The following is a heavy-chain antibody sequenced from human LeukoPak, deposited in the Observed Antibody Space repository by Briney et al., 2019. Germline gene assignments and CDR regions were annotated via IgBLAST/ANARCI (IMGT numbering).Heavy chain of an antibody. J-gene: IGHJ4*02. D-gene: IGHD6-13*01. V-gene: IGHV4-39*01. CDR1: GGSISSSSYY. CDR2: IYYSGST. CDR3: ARISGYRSNWSTDY. Sequence: SETLSLTCTVSGGSISSSSYYWGWIRQPPGKGLEWIGTIYYSGSTYYNPSLKSRVTISVDTSKNQFSLKVSSVTAADTAVYYCARISGYRSNWSTDYWGQGTLVTVSS.